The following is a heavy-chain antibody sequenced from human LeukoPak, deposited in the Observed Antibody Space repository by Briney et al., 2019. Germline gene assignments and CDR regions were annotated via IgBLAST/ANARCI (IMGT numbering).Heavy chain of an antibody. J-gene: IGHJ3*02. CDR3: ARIPVAYDFWSGYEDAFDI. CDR2: IKQDGSEK. CDR1: GFTFSSYW. V-gene: IGHV3-7*01. Sequence: GGSLRLSCAASGFTFSSYWMSWVRQAPGKGLEWVANIKQDGSEKYYVDSVKGRFTISRDNAKNSLYLQMNSLRAEDTAVYYCARIPVAYDFWSGYEDAFDIWGQGTMVTVSS. D-gene: IGHD3-3*01.